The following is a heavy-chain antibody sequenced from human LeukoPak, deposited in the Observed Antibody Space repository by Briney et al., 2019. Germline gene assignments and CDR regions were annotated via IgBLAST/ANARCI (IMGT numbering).Heavy chain of an antibody. Sequence: PGGSLRLSCAASGFTLSTYSLNWVRQAPGKGLEWVSSISSSSLYIYYADSVKGRFTIFRDNAKNSLFLQMNSLRAEDTAVCYCAREGDGYNSPIDYWGQGTLVTVSS. CDR2: ISSSSLYI. D-gene: IGHD5-24*01. J-gene: IGHJ4*02. CDR1: GFTLSTYS. V-gene: IGHV3-21*01. CDR3: AREGDGYNSPIDY.